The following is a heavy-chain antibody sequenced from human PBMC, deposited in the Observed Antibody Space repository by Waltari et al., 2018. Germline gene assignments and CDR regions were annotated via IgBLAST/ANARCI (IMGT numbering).Heavy chain of an antibody. V-gene: IGHV3-7*01. J-gene: IGHJ3*02. CDR2: IKPDGSEK. D-gene: IGHD6-19*01. CDR3: VTMGLAHAFDI. CDR1: GFTFRNYW. Sequence: EVQLVESGGGLVQPGGSLRLSCIVSGFTFRNYWMNWFRLAPGKGLEWVGNIKPDGSEKYYVDSMKGRFTISRDNAKNSLYLQMNSLRAEDTAVYYCVTMGLAHAFDIWGQGTMVTVSA.